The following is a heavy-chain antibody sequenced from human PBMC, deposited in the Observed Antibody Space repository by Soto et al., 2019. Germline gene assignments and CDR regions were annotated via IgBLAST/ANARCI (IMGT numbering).Heavy chain of an antibody. V-gene: IGHV4-4*07. CDR3: ARDRITLANDAFDI. CDR1: GGSSSSYY. J-gene: IGHJ3*02. D-gene: IGHD3-10*01. CDR2: IYTSGST. Sequence: PSETLSLTCTVSGGSSSSYYWSWIRQPAGKGLEWIGRIYTSGSTNYNPSLKSRVTMSVDTSKNQFSLNLSSVTAAADTAVYYCARDRITLANDAFDIWGQGTMVTVSS.